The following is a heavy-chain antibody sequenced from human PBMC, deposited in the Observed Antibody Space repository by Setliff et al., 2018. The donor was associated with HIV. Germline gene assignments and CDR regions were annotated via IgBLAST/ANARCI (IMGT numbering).Heavy chain of an antibody. D-gene: IGHD3-10*01. V-gene: IGHV3-74*01. J-gene: IGHJ4*02. Sequence: GGSLRLSCAVSGFTFEDYGMSWVRQAPGKGLVWVSRINSDGSSTSYADSVKGRFTISRDNSKNTLYLQMNSLRAEDTAVYYCARDQVANYYGSGIDYWGQGTLVTVSS. CDR1: GFTFEDYG. CDR2: INSDGSST. CDR3: ARDQVANYYGSGIDY.